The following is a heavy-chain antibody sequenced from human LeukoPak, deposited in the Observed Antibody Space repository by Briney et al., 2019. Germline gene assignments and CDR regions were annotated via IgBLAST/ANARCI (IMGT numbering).Heavy chain of an antibody. Sequence: SETLSLTCTVSGGSISSYYWSWVRQPPGKGLEWIGFVYYTGSTNYSPSLKSRVTISVDTSKNQFSLKLRSVTAADTAVYYCARSSEYGDYATKYYYYYMDVWGKGTTVTISS. CDR1: GGSISSYY. CDR3: ARSSEYGDYATKYYYYYMDV. D-gene: IGHD4-17*01. CDR2: VYYTGST. J-gene: IGHJ6*03. V-gene: IGHV4-59*01.